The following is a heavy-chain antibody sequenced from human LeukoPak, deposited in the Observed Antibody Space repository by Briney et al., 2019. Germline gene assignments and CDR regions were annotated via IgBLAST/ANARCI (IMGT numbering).Heavy chain of an antibody. CDR1: GGSISSGDYY. CDR3: ATGRAAAGSLGY. J-gene: IGHJ4*02. V-gene: IGHV4-61*08. Sequence: SQTLSLTCTVSGGSISSGDYYWSWIRQPPGKGLEWIGYIYYTGSTNFNPSLKSRVTMSLDASKNQFSLKLNSVTAADTAVYYCATGRAAAGSLGYWGQGTLVTVSS. D-gene: IGHD6-25*01. CDR2: IYYTGST.